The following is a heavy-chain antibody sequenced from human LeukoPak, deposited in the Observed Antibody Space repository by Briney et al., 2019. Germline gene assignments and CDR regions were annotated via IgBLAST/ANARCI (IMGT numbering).Heavy chain of an antibody. D-gene: IGHD3-16*01. CDR1: EFTFSSYG. CDR2: ISGSGGST. J-gene: IGHJ4*02. Sequence: GGCLRLSWGASEFTFSSYGMSWVRQAPGKGLEWVSGISGSGGSTYYADSVNGRFRISRDNAKSSLDLEMNSLRAEDTAVYYCARAMSTFGGVRNYFDSWGQGTLVTVSS. CDR3: ARAMSTFGGVRNYFDS. V-gene: IGHV3-21*06.